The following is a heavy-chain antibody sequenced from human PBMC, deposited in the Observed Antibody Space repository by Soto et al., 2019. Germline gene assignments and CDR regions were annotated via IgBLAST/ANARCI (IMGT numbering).Heavy chain of an antibody. CDR3: ARMRGLGEIAPYLDY. Sequence: QVQLQESGPGLVKPSETLSLTCSVSGGSISDYQWNWIRQPPGKGLEWIGYIYYSGRTNYSPSLKSRVTVSVDTYKEQFSLRLRSVTAADTAVYYCARMRGLGEIAPYLDYWGEGALVTVSS. J-gene: IGHJ4*02. V-gene: IGHV4-59*01. D-gene: IGHD3-16*01. CDR1: GGSISDYQ. CDR2: IYYSGRT.